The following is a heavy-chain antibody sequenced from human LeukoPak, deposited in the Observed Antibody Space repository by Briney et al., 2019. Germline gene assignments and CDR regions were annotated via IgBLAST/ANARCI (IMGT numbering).Heavy chain of an antibody. Sequence: GRSLTLTCAASGFTFTSYSMNWVRQAPGTGLDLVSSISSSSSYIYYADSVKGRFIISRDNAKNSLYLQMSSLRAEDTAVYYCARVVRVDLRAFDIWGQGTMVTVSS. CDR1: GFTFTSYS. J-gene: IGHJ3*02. D-gene: IGHD5-12*01. V-gene: IGHV3-21*01. CDR2: ISSSSSYI. CDR3: ARVVRVDLRAFDI.